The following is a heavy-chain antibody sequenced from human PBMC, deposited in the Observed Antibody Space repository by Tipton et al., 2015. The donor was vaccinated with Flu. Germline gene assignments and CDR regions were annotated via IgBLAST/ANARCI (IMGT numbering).Heavy chain of an antibody. CDR3: ARGGWEPHGGWFDP. CDR2: IHYSGSP. V-gene: IGHV4-38-2*02. D-gene: IGHD1-26*01. J-gene: IGHJ5*02. Sequence: TLSLTCTVSGDSMRSDYFWGWIRQAPGKGLEWIGNIHYSGSPHYNPSLKSRVTISVDTSKNQFSLRLSSVTAADTAVFYCARGGWEPHGGWFDPWGQGILVTVSS. CDR1: GDSMRSDYF.